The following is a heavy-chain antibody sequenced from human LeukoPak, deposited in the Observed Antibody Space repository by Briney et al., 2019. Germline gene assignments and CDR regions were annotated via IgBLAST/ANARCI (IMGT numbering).Heavy chain of an antibody. V-gene: IGHV3-23*01. D-gene: IGHD6-13*01. CDR1: GFTFSSYA. J-gene: IGHJ4*02. CDR3: AKDEIAAAGALGY. Sequence: GGSLRLSCAASGFTFSSYAMSWVRQVPGTGLEWVSGISGSGDDTYYADFVKGRFTISRDNSKNTLYLQMNSLRAEDTAVYYCAKDEIAAAGALGYWGQGTLVTVSS. CDR2: ISGSGDDT.